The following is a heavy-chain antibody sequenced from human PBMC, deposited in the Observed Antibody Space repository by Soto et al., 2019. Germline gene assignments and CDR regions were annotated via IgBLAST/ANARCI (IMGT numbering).Heavy chain of an antibody. J-gene: IGHJ6*02. CDR1: GCSISSNSYY. CDR2: IYYSGST. V-gene: IGHV4-39*01. Sequence: SETLSLTCTFSGCSISSNSYYWGWIRQPPGKGLEWIGSIYYSGSTYYNPSLKSRVTISVDTSKNQFSLKLSSVTAADTAVYYCACIFSGGYGYGFYYYGMDVWGQGTTVTVSS. CDR3: ACIFSGGYGYGFYYYGMDV. D-gene: IGHD5-18*01.